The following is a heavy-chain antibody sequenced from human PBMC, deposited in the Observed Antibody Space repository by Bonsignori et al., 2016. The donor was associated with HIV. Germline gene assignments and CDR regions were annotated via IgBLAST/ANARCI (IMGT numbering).Heavy chain of an antibody. D-gene: IGHD1-26*01. CDR1: GFSFSSYA. CDR2: ISGSGDTT. Sequence: EVQLLESGGGLVQPGGSLRLSCAASGFSFSSYAITWVRQAPGKGLEWVSAISGSGDTTYYADSVKGRFTISRDNSKNTMNLQMNSLRGEDTAVYYCAKVAGATTSRIEYWGQGTL. V-gene: IGHV3-23*01. CDR3: AKVAGATTSRIEY. J-gene: IGHJ4*02.